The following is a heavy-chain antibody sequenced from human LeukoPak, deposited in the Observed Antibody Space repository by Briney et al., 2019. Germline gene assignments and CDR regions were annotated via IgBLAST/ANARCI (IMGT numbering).Heavy chain of an antibody. J-gene: IGHJ4*02. Sequence: GGSLRLSCAASGFTFSSYSMNWVRQAPGKGLEWVSSISGSSSYIYYADSVKGRFTISRDNAKNSLYLQMNSLRAEDTAVYYCARDMERGVTTVTSLDYWGQGTLVTVSS. D-gene: IGHD4-17*01. CDR1: GFTFSSYS. CDR3: ARDMERGVTTVTSLDY. CDR2: ISGSSSYI. V-gene: IGHV3-21*01.